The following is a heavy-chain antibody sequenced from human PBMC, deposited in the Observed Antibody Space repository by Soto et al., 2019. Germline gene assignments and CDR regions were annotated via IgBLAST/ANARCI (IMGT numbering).Heavy chain of an antibody. J-gene: IGHJ5*02. CDR3: ASYYRGPSNWFDP. Sequence: ASETLSLTCTVSGGSVSSGSYYWSWIRQPPGKGLEWIGYIYYSGSTNYNPSLKSRVTISVDTSKNQFSLKLSSVTAADTAVYYCASYYRGPSNWFDPWGQGTLVTGST. D-gene: IGHD3-10*01. CDR1: GGSVSSGSYY. V-gene: IGHV4-61*01. CDR2: IYYSGST.